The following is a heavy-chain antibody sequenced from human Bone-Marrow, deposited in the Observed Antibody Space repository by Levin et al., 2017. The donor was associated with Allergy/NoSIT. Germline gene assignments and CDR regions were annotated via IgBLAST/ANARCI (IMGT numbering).Heavy chain of an antibody. Sequence: SETLSLTCTVSGDSISTGHYYWSWIRQNPGTGLEWIGHIYYSGATYYNPSLKSRVTISVDTSEDQFSLKLTSVTAADTAVYYCTRVRNSGGRGWFDTWGQGTLVTVSS. CDR2: IYYSGAT. D-gene: IGHD2-21*01. CDR1: GDSISTGHYY. J-gene: IGHJ5*02. V-gene: IGHV4-31*03. CDR3: TRVRNSGGRGWFDT.